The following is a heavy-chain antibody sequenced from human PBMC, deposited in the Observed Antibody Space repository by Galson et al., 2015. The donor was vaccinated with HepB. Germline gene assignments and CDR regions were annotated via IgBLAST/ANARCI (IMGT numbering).Heavy chain of an antibody. D-gene: IGHD2-15*01. Sequence: SLRLSCAASGFTLSSYAMHWVRQAPGKGLEWVAVISYDGSNKYYADSVKGRFTISRDNSKNTLYLQMNSLRAEDTAVYYCARDRVSGYCSGGSCQWAVMDYYYYGMDVWGQGTTVTVSS. CDR1: GFTLSSYA. CDR2: ISYDGSNK. V-gene: IGHV3-30-3*01. CDR3: ARDRVSGYCSGGSCQWAVMDYYYYGMDV. J-gene: IGHJ6*02.